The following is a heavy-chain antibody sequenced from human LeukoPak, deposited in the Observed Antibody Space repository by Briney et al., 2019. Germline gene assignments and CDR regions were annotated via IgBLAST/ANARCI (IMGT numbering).Heavy chain of an antibody. D-gene: IGHD6-13*01. V-gene: IGHV4-59*01. CDR3: ARGGDSSSWRPFDY. Sequence: SETLSLTCTVSGGSINNYYWSWVRQPPGAGLEWLAYIYYTGSTNYNPSLKTRLTISVDTSKNQFSLRLNSVTAADTAVYYCARGGDSSSWRPFDYWGQGTLVTVSS. J-gene: IGHJ4*02. CDR1: GGSINNYY. CDR2: IYYTGST.